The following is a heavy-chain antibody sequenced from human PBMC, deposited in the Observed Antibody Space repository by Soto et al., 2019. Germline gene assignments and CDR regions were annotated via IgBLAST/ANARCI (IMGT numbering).Heavy chain of an antibody. D-gene: IGHD2-15*01. V-gene: IGHV3-66*01. J-gene: IGHJ4*02. CDR3: AREGVVAASD. CDR1: GFTVSSNY. Sequence: EVQLVESGGGLVQPGGSLRLSCAASGFTVSSNYMSWVRQAPGKGLEWVSVIYSGGSTNYADSVKGRFTISRDNSKNTWYLQMCSLRAEDMAVYYCAREGVVAASDWGQGTLVTVSS. CDR2: IYSGGST.